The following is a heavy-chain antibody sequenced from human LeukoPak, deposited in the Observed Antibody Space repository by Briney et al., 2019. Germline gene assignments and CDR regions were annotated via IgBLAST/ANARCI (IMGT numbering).Heavy chain of an antibody. V-gene: IGHV1-69*05. CDR2: IIPIFGTA. D-gene: IGHD3-16*02. CDR1: GGTFSSYA. CDR3: ARDRGDLSYFDY. J-gene: IGHJ4*02. Sequence: ATVKVSCKASGGTFSSYAISWVRQAPGQGLEWMGGIIPIFGTANYAQKFQGRVTITTDESTSTAYMELSSLRSEDTAVYYCARDRGDLSYFDYWGRGTLVTVSS.